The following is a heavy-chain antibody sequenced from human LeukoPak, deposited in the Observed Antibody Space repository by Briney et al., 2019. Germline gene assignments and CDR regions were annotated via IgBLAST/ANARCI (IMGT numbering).Heavy chain of an antibody. J-gene: IGHJ4*02. CDR2: VDPKDGET. CDR1: GYTFDDNY. Sequence: ASVTVSCKASGYTFDDNYMHWVQQAPGKGPEWMGFVDPKDGETVYAEKFQDRVTLSADTSIDTAYMELSSLTSEDTAMYYCTTTNVGNSPRDYWGQGTLVTVCS. V-gene: IGHV1-69-2*01. D-gene: IGHD3-3*01. CDR3: TTTNVGNSPRDY.